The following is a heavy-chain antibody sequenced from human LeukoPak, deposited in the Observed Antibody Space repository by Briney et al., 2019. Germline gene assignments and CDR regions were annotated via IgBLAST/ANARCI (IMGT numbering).Heavy chain of an antibody. V-gene: IGHV3-11*06. CDR1: GFTFSDYY. D-gene: IGHD2-2*01. Sequence: GGSLRLSCAASGFTFSDYYMSWIRQAPAKGLEWVSYISSSSSYTNYADSVKGRFTISRDNAKNSLYLQMNSLRAEDTAVYYCARSSAYCSSTSCPTYYYGMDVWGKGTTVTVSS. CDR3: ARSSAYCSSTSCPTYYYGMDV. CDR2: ISSSSSYT. J-gene: IGHJ6*04.